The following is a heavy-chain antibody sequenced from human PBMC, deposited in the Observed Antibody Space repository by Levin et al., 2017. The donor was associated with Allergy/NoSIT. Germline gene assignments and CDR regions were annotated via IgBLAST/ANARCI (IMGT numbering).Heavy chain of an antibody. D-gene: IGHD4-17*01. V-gene: IGHV1-2*02. CDR2: VNCNSGDT. CDR1: GDTFTDYY. Sequence: ASVKVSCKAAGDTFTDYYMHWVRQAPGQGREWRGWVNCNSGDTHYAQKFQGRVTMTRDTSITTAYIELSSLRSDDTALYYCARNDYGDYVQNFDYWGQGTLVTVSS. CDR3: ARNDYGDYVQNFDY. J-gene: IGHJ4*02.